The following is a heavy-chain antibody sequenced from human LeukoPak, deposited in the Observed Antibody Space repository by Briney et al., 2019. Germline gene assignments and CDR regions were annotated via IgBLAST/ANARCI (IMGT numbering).Heavy chain of an antibody. J-gene: IGHJ4*02. Sequence: PGGSLRLSCAASGFTFSSYGMHWVRQAPGKGLEWVAVISYDGSNKYYADSVKGRFTISRDNSKNTLYLQMNSLRAEDTAVYYCAKARERWLQSNFDYWGQGTLVTVSS. CDR3: AKARERWLQSNFDY. D-gene: IGHD5-24*01. CDR1: GFTFSSYG. CDR2: ISYDGSNK. V-gene: IGHV3-30*18.